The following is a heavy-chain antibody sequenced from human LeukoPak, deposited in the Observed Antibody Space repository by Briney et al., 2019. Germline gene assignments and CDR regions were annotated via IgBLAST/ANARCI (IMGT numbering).Heavy chain of an antibody. CDR3: ARDLSVAQLWAAYYYYYYMDV. J-gene: IGHJ6*03. Sequence: PGGSLRLSCAASGFTFSSYSMNWVRQAPGKGLEWVSSISSSSSYIYYADSVKGRFTISRDNAKNSLYLQMNSLRAEDTAVYYCARDLSVAQLWAAYYYYYYMDVWGKGTTVTVSS. D-gene: IGHD5-18*01. CDR2: ISSSSSYI. CDR1: GFTFSSYS. V-gene: IGHV3-21*01.